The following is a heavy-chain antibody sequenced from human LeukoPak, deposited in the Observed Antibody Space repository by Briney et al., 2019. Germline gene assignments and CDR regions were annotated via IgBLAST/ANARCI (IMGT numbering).Heavy chain of an antibody. D-gene: IGHD6-13*01. V-gene: IGHV3-30*02. Sequence: GGSLRLSCAASGFTFSSYGMHWVRQAPGKGLEWVAFIRYDGSNKYYADSVKGRFTISRDNSKNTLYLQMNSLRAEDTAVYYCAQRSGYSSSWYDGRLDYWGQGTLVTVSS. CDR2: IRYDGSNK. J-gene: IGHJ4*02. CDR1: GFTFSSYG. CDR3: AQRSGYSSSWYDGRLDY.